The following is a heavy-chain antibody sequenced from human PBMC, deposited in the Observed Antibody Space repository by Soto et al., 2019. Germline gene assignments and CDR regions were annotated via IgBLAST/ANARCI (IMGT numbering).Heavy chain of an antibody. Sequence: SETLSLTCTVSGGSISSSSYYWGWIRQPPGKGLEWIGSIYYSGSTYYNPSLKSRVTISVDTSKNQFSLKLSSGTAADTAVYYCARQRQQLDNWFDPWGQGTLVTVSS. CDR3: ARQRQQLDNWFDP. CDR1: GGSISSSSYY. CDR2: IYYSGST. J-gene: IGHJ5*02. D-gene: IGHD6-13*01. V-gene: IGHV4-39*01.